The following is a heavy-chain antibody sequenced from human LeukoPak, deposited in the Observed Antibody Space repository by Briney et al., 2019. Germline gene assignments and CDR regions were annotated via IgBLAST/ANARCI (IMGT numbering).Heavy chain of an antibody. J-gene: IGHJ6*03. CDR3: ARTRVVPAAYYYYYMDV. Sequence: SETLSLTCAAYGASFSDYYWSWIRQPPGKGLEWIGEVNHSGSTTYNPSLKSRVTISVDTSKNQFSLKVSSVTAADTAVYYCARTRVVPAAYYYYYMDVWGKGTTVTVSS. CDR1: GASFSDYY. D-gene: IGHD2-2*01. V-gene: IGHV4-34*01. CDR2: VNHSGST.